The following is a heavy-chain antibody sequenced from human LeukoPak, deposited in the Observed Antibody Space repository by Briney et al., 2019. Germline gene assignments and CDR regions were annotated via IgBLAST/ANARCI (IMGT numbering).Heavy chain of an antibody. CDR3: ARGSTAAGSPLDY. V-gene: IGHV3-21*01. D-gene: IGHD6-13*01. CDR1: GFTFSSYS. J-gene: IGHJ4*02. CDR2: ISSSSSYI. Sequence: GGSLRLSWAASGFTFSSYSMNWVRQAPGKGLEWVSSISSSSSYIYYADSVKGRFTISRDNAKNSLYLQMNSLRAEDTAVYYCARGSTAAGSPLDYWGQGTLVTVSS.